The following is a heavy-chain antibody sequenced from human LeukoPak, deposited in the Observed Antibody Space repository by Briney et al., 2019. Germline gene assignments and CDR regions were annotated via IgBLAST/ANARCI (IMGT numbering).Heavy chain of an antibody. D-gene: IGHD6-13*01. V-gene: IGHV3-33*01. CDR3: ATSYYSSSWDLFDY. J-gene: IGHJ4*02. CDR2: IWYDGSNK. Sequence: GRSLRLSCAASGFTFSSYGMHWVRQAPGKGLEWVAVIWYDGSNKYYADSVKGRFTISRDNSKNTLYLQMNSLRAEDTAVYYCATSYYSSSWDLFDYWGQGTLVTVSS. CDR1: GFTFSSYG.